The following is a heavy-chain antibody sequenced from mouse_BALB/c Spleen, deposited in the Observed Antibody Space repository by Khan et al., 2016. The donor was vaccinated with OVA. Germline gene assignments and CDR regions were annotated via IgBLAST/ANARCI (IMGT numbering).Heavy chain of an antibody. Sequence: VQLKESGPELMKPGASVKISCKASGYSFTSYYIHWVIQSHGKNLVWIGYFDPFSGDTTYNQKFKGRATLTVDKSYSTAYIHLSNLTSVDSAVYYCKRRGYVAWFTYWGQGTLVTVSA. CDR2: FDPFSGDT. D-gene: IGHD2-2*01. CDR1: GYSFTSYY. J-gene: IGHJ3*01. V-gene: IGHV1-31*01. CDR3: KRRGYVAWFTY.